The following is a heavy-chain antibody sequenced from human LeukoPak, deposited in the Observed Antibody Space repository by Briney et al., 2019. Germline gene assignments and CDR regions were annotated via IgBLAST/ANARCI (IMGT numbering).Heavy chain of an antibody. D-gene: IGHD3-10*01. CDR2: IRSQGDGGTT. CDR3: ARENRSPLLWVGESDAYWYFDL. J-gene: IGHJ2*01. V-gene: IGHV3-49*04. Sequence: GGSLRLSCTGSGFTFGDYAMSWVRQAPGQGLEWVGFIRSQGDGGTTEYAASVKGRFTISRDDSKSIAYLQMNSLRAEDTAVYFCARENRSPLLWVGESDAYWYFDLWGRGTLVTVSS. CDR1: GFTFGDYA.